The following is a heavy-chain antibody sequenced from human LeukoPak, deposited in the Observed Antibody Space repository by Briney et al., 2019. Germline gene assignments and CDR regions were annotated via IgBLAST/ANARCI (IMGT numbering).Heavy chain of an antibody. V-gene: IGHV4-34*01. CDR1: GGSFSGYY. D-gene: IGHD1-26*01. CDR3: ARESGPEEGAPPGQECYFDY. CDR2: INHSGGT. J-gene: IGHJ4*02. Sequence: KTSETLSLTCAVYGGSFSGYYWSWIRQPPGKGLEWIGEINHSGGTNYNPSLKSRVTISVDTSKNQFSLKLSSATAADTAVYYCARESGPEEGAPPGQECYFDYWGQGTLVTVSS.